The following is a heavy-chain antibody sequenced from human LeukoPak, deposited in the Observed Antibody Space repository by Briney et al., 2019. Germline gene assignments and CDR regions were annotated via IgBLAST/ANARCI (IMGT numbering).Heavy chain of an antibody. V-gene: IGHV3-23*01. J-gene: IGHJ4*02. CDR3: AKDLRNIVVVPAHSGDY. CDR2: ISGSGGST. CDR1: GFTFSSYA. D-gene: IGHD2-2*01. Sequence: GGSLRPSCAASGFTFSSYAMSWVRQAPGKGLEWVSAISGSGGSTYYADSVKGRFTISRDNSKNTLYLQMNSLRAEDTAVYYCAKDLRNIVVVPAHSGDYWGQGTLVTVSS.